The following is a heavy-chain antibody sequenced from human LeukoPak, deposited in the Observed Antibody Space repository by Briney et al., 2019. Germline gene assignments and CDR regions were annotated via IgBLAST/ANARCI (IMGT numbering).Heavy chain of an antibody. D-gene: IGHD3-16*01. Sequence: GSLRLSCAASGFTFTGYAMHWVCQAPGKGLEWVAVISYDASSEYYADSVKGRFTISRDNSKNTLYLQMSSLRAEDTAVYYCATDYGKDPLYFDYWGQGTLVTVSS. CDR3: ATDYGKDPLYFDY. CDR2: ISYDASSE. J-gene: IGHJ4*02. CDR1: GFTFTGYA. V-gene: IGHV3-30*04.